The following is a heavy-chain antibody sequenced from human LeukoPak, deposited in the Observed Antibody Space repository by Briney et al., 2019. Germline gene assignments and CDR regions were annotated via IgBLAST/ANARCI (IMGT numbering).Heavy chain of an antibody. J-gene: IGHJ4*02. CDR1: GFXFSGYA. Sequence: GTSLRLSCAASGFXFSGYAIHWVRQAPGKGLEWVAVMSYDGSNKYYVDSVKGRFTVSRDNSKNTLYLQMNSLRAEDTAVYYCAKDIYYDSSGYRGYFDYWGQGTLVTVSS. CDR2: MSYDGSNK. D-gene: IGHD3-22*01. V-gene: IGHV3-30*18. CDR3: AKDIYYDSSGYRGYFDY.